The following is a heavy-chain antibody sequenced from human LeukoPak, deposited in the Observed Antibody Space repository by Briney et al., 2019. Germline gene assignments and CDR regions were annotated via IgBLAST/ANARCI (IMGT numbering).Heavy chain of an antibody. Sequence: SETLSLTCAVSGYSISSGYYGGWIRQPPGKGLEWIGSIYHSGSTYYNPSLKSRVTISVDTPKNQFSLKLSSVTAADTAMNYCARRHRSYDSGGHVIDYWGQGTLVTVSS. CDR1: GYSISSGYY. J-gene: IGHJ4*02. V-gene: IGHV4-38-2*01. D-gene: IGHD3-22*01. CDR2: IYHSGST. CDR3: ARRHRSYDSGGHVIDY.